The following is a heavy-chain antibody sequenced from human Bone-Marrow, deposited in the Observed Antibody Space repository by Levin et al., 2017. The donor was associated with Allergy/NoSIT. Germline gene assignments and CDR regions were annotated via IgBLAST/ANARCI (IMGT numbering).Heavy chain of an antibody. D-gene: IGHD3-16*01. CDR2: ISSDGSNK. V-gene: IGHV3-30*18. J-gene: IGHJ6*04. CDR1: GFTFSSYG. CDR3: AKDRLAGGARVLLND. Sequence: GGSLRLSCAASGFTFSSYGMHWVRQAPGKGLEWVALISSDGSNKFYADSVKDRFTISRDNSKNTLYLEMNSLRAADTAVYYCAKDRLAGGARVLLNDWGIGTTVTVSS.